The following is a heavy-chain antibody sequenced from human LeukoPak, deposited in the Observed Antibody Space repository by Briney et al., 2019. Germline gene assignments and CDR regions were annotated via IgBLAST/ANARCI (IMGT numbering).Heavy chain of an antibody. CDR2: IKSKNVGGTT. J-gene: IGHJ5*02. CDR1: GFTFSSSW. Sequence: GGSLRLSCAVSGFTFSSSWMHWVRQAPGKGLEWVGRIKSKNVGGTTDYAAPVKGRFTISRDDSKNTVYLQMNSLKIEDTAVYYCTSHAAFDPWGQGTLVTVSS. V-gene: IGHV3-15*01. CDR3: TSHAAFDP.